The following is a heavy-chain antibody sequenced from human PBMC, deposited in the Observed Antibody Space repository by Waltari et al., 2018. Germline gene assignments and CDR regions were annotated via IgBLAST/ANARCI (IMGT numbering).Heavy chain of an antibody. Sequence: QLQLQESGPGLVKPSETLSLTCTVSAGSINSSGYYWGWIRQPPGQGLEWIGNFYYGESTYYNPSLKGRVTISVDTSKNRFSLKLSSVTAADTAIYYCARTIKGNYFPFDYWGQGTLVTVSS. V-gene: IGHV4-39*01. CDR1: AGSINSSGYY. J-gene: IGHJ4*02. D-gene: IGHD1-7*01. CDR2: FYYGEST. CDR3: ARTIKGNYFPFDY.